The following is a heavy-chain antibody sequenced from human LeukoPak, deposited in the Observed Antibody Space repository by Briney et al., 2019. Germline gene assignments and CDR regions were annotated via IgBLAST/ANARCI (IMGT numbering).Heavy chain of an antibody. CDR2: IQYDGSKK. CDR3: AKDIGSYYDY. CDR1: GFTFSSNG. Sequence: GSLRLSCVASGFTFSSNGMHWVRQAPGKGLEWVTFIQYDGSKKYYADSVKGRFTISRDNSKNTLYLEMNSLRAEDTAGYYCAKDIGSYYDYWGQGILVTVSS. J-gene: IGHJ4*02. V-gene: IGHV3-30*02. D-gene: IGHD3-10*01.